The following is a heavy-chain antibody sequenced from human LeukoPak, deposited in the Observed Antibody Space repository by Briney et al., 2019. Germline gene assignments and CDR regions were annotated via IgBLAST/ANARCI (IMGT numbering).Heavy chain of an antibody. D-gene: IGHD3-22*01. CDR1: GFTFSSYA. Sequence: GASVKVSCKCSGFTFSSYAITWVRQAPGQGLEWMGWINPNSGGTNYAQKFQGRVTMTRDTSISTAYMELSRLRSDDTAVYYCARDLLSLHYYDSSGYYSSWFDPWGQGTLVIVSS. CDR3: ARDLLSLHYYDSSGYYSSWFDP. V-gene: IGHV1-2*02. J-gene: IGHJ5*02. CDR2: INPNSGGT.